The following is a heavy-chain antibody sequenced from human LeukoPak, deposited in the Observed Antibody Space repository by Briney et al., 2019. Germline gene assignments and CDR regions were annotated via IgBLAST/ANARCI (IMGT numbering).Heavy chain of an antibody. J-gene: IGHJ4*02. V-gene: IGHV4-59*08. CDR2: IHYSGIT. D-gene: IGHD2-2*03. CDR3: ARHGYLGGPDFDY. Sequence: SETLSLTCTVSGGSISGYYWSWIRQPPGKGLEYIGYIHYSGITNYNPSLKSRVTLSVDTSKNQFSLKLSSVTAADTAVYYCARHGYLGGPDFDYWGQGTLVTVSS. CDR1: GGSISGYY.